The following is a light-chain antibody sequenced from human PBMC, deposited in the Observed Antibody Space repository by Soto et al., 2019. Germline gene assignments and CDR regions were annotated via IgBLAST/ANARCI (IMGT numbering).Light chain of an antibody. CDR2: RNT. V-gene: IGLV1-40*01. CDR3: QSCDSSLSGSGV. CDR1: SSNLGAGYD. J-gene: IGLJ1*01. Sequence: LTRPHSMSGSPGQRVTISCTGSSSNLGAGYDVHWYQQLPGTAPKLLIYRNTNRPSGVPDRFSGSKSGTSASLAITGLQAEDEADYYCQSCDSSLSGSGVFGTGTKVTFL.